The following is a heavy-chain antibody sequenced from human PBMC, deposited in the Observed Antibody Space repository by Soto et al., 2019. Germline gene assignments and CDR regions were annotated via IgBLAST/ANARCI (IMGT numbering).Heavy chain of an antibody. CDR3: ARRQLAVAVSPWFDP. Sequence: QVTLKESGPVLVKPTETLTLRCTVSGLSITDSEMGVSWIRQPPGQPLEWLAHIDSSGEKSYRTFLKSRLATSKDTSKSQIVLTMTNMDPADTAAYYCARRQLAVAVSPWFDPWGQGIPVTVSS. D-gene: IGHD6-13*01. CDR2: IDSSGEK. CDR1: GLSITDSEMG. V-gene: IGHV2-26*01. J-gene: IGHJ5*02.